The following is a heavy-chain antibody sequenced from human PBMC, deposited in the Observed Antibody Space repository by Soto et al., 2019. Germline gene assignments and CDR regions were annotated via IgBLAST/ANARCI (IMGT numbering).Heavy chain of an antibody. CDR3: ARRGDGVNEGYFQH. J-gene: IGHJ1*01. CDR2: IYYSGST. Sequence: SETLSLTCTVSGGSISSGGYYWSWIRQHPGKGLEWIGYIYYSGSTYYNPSLKSRVTISVDTSKNQFSLKLSSVTAADTAVYYCARRGDGVNEGYFQHWGQGTLVTVSS. CDR1: GGSISSGGYY. D-gene: IGHD3-10*01. V-gene: IGHV4-31*03.